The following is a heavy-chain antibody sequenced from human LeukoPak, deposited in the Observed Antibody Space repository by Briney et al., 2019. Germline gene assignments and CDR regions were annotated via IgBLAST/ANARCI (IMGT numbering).Heavy chain of an antibody. D-gene: IGHD3-22*01. CDR3: ARIAFDSSGYYLHFDY. Sequence: PGASAKVSCKASGYTFTGYYMHWVRQAPGQGLEWMGWINPNSGGTNYAQKFQGRVTMTRDTSISTAYMELSRLRSDDTAVYYCARIAFDSSGYYLHFDYWGQGTLVTVSS. V-gene: IGHV1-2*02. CDR1: GYTFTGYY. CDR2: INPNSGGT. J-gene: IGHJ4*02.